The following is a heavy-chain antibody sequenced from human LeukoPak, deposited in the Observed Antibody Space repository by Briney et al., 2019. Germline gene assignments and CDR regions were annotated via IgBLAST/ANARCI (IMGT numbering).Heavy chain of an antibody. CDR1: GFTFSTYV. CDR2: ISSNGDNT. J-gene: IGHJ4*02. V-gene: IGHV3-64D*06. Sequence: GSLRLSCSVSGFTFSTYVMHWVRQAPGKGLEYVSAISSNGDNTYYADSVKGRFTISRDNSKNTLYLQMSSRRADDTAVYYCVRGTGYWGQGTLVTVSS. CDR3: VRGTGY.